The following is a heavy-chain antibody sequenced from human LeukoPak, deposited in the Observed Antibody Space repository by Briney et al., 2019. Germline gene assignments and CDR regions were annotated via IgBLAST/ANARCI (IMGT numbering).Heavy chain of an antibody. Sequence: SETLSLTCTVSGGSISSYYWSWIRQPPGKGLEWIGYIYYSGSTNYNPSLKSRVTMSVDTSKNQFSLKLSSVTAADTAVYYCARRGSGYSHWYFDLWGRGTLVTVSS. J-gene: IGHJ2*01. CDR2: IYYSGST. CDR3: ARRGSGYSHWYFDL. CDR1: GGSISSYY. V-gene: IGHV4-59*08. D-gene: IGHD3-22*01.